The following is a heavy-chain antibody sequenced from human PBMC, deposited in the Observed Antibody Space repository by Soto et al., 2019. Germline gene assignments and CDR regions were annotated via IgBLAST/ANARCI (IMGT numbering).Heavy chain of an antibody. V-gene: IGHV3-30-3*01. CDR1: GFTFSSYA. D-gene: IGHD4-4*01. Sequence: QVQLVESGGGVVQPGRSVRLSCAASGFTFSSYAMHWVRQAPGKGLEWVAVISYDGSNKYYADSVKGRFTISRDNSKNTLYLQMNSLRAEDTAVYYCARDVVTTYYYYYYGMDVWGQGTTVTVSS. J-gene: IGHJ6*02. CDR2: ISYDGSNK. CDR3: ARDVVTTYYYYYYGMDV.